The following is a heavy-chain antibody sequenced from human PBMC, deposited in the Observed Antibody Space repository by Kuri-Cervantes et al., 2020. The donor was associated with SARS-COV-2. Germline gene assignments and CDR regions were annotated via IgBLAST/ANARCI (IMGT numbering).Heavy chain of an antibody. CDR1: GFTFSSYD. D-gene: IGHD2-8*02. V-gene: IGHV3-13*03. CDR3: ANTPLVDAFDI. J-gene: IGHJ3*02. CDR2: IGTAGDT. Sequence: GESLKISCAACGFTFSSYDMHWVRQATGKGLEWVSAIGTAGDTYYPGSVKGQFTISRENAKNSLYLQMNSLRAGDTAVYYCANTPLVDAFDIWGQGTMVTVSS.